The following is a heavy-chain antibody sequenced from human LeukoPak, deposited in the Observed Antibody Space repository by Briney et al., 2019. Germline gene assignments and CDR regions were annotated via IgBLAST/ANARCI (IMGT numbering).Heavy chain of an antibody. J-gene: IGHJ4*02. CDR2: ISGSGGST. Sequence: HSGGSLRLSCAASGFTFSSYAMSWVRQAPGKGLEWVSAISGSGGSTYYADSVKGRFTISRDNSKNTLYLQMNSLRAEDTAVYYCAKGSASLTMIAGYWGQGTLVTVSS. CDR3: AKGSASLTMIAGY. V-gene: IGHV3-23*01. CDR1: GFTFSSYA. D-gene: IGHD3-22*01.